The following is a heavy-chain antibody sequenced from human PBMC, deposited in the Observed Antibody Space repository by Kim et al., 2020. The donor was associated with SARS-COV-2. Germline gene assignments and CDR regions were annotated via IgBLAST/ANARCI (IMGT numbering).Heavy chain of an antibody. CDR3: ARVGLYDFWSGYSTPYYFDY. CDR1: GFTVSSNY. V-gene: IGHV3-53*01. CDR2: IYSGGST. D-gene: IGHD3-3*01. J-gene: IGHJ4*02. Sequence: GGSLRLSCAASGFTVSSNYMSWVRQAPGKGLEWVSVIYSGGSTYYADSVKGRFTISRDNSKNTLYLQMNSLRAEDTAVYYCARVGLYDFWSGYSTPYYFDYWGQGTLVTVSS.